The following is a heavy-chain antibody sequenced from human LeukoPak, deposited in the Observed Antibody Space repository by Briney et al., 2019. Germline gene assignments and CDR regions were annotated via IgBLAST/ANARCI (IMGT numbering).Heavy chain of an antibody. CDR3: ARHTDMRIPDY. D-gene: IGHD3-16*01. J-gene: IGHJ4*02. CDR2: IYPGDSDT. CDR1: GYTFTSYW. V-gene: IGHV5-51*01. Sequence: GESLKISCKVSGYTFTSYWIGGVRQMPGKGLEWMGIIYPGDSDTRYSPSFQGQVTISADKSISTAYLQWSSLKASDTAMYYCARHTDMRIPDYWGQGTQVTVSS.